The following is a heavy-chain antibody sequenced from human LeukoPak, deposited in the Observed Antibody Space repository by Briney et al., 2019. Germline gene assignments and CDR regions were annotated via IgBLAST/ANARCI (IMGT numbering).Heavy chain of an antibody. V-gene: IGHV3-33*06. CDR3: AKDQERFQIDDY. CDR2: IWYDGSNK. Sequence: GRSLRLSCAASGFTFSSYGMHWVRQAPGKGLEWVAVIWYDGSNKYYADSVKGRFTISRDNSKNTLYLQTNSLRAEDTAVYYCAKDQERFQIDDYWGQGTLVTVSS. J-gene: IGHJ4*02. CDR1: GFTFSSYG. D-gene: IGHD1-1*01.